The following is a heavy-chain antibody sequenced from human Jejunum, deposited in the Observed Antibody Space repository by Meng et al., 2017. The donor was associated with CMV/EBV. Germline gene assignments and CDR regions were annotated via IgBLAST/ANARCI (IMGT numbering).Heavy chain of an antibody. Sequence: LQESGPGLVKPSGTLSLTCSVSGGSVSDYYWSWIRQSAGKGLEWIGRISVSGYSDYSPSLRSRVTMSVDTSKNQFSLSLNSVTPADTALYYCVRDLIRDHSGSWFDSWGQGTLVTVSS. CDR3: VRDLIRDHSGSWFDS. V-gene: IGHV4-4*07. D-gene: IGHD3-22*01. CDR1: GGSVSDYY. CDR2: ISVSGYS. J-gene: IGHJ5*01.